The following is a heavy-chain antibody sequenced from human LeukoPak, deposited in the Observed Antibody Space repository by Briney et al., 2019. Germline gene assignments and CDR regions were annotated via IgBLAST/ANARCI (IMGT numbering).Heavy chain of an antibody. J-gene: IGHJ3*02. D-gene: IGHD3-10*01. Sequence: ASVKVSCKASGCTFTTYGIIWVRQAPGQGLEWMGWISAYNGNTNYAQKLQGRVTMTTDTSTTTAYMELRSLRSDDTAVYYCARGGSITTIRGVIITDAFDIWGQGTMVTVSS. CDR2: ISAYNGNT. CDR1: GCTFTTYG. CDR3: ARGGSITTIRGVIITDAFDI. V-gene: IGHV1-18*01.